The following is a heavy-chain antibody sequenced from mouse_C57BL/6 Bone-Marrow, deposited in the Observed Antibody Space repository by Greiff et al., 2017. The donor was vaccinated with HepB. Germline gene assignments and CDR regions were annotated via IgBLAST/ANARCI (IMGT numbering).Heavy chain of an antibody. CDR1: GYTFTDYY. CDR3: ASLLRSRY. J-gene: IGHJ2*01. V-gene: IGHV1-26*01. D-gene: IGHD2-2*01. CDR2: INPNNGGT. Sequence: VHVKQSGPELVKPGASVKISCKASGYTFTDYYMNWVKQSHGKSLEWIGDINPNNGGTSYNQKFKGKATLTVDKSSSTAYMELRSLTSEDSAVYYCASLLRSRYWGQGTTLTVSS.